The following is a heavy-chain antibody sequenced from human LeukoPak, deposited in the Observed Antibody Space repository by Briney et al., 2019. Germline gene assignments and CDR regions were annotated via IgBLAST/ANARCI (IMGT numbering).Heavy chain of an antibody. D-gene: IGHD3-3*01. V-gene: IGHV4-4*07. Sequence: SETLSLTCTVSGGSISSYYWSWIRQPAGKRLEWIGRIYTSGSTNYNPSLKSRVTMSVDTSKDQFSLKLSSVTAADTAVYYCARLTYYDFWSGPPLDAFDIWGQGTMVTVSS. CDR2: IYTSGST. CDR3: ARLTYYDFWSGPPLDAFDI. J-gene: IGHJ3*02. CDR1: GGSISSYY.